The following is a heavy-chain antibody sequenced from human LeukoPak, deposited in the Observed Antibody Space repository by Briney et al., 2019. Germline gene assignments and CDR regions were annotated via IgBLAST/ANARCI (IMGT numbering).Heavy chain of an antibody. D-gene: IGHD3-22*01. CDR3: ARDSTPSYYDSSGYYGN. Sequence: GGSLRLSCAATGLTVSSNFMSWVRQAPGKGLEWVSVIYGGGSTYYADSVKGRFTISRDTPKNTLYLQMNSLRVEDTAVYYCARDSTPSYYDSSGYYGNWGQGTLVTVSS. V-gene: IGHV3-53*01. CDR2: IYGGGST. CDR1: GLTVSSNF. J-gene: IGHJ4*02.